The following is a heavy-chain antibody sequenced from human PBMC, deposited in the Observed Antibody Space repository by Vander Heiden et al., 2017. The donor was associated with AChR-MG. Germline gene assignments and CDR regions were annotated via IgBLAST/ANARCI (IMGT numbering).Heavy chain of an antibody. CDR2: ISGSGGST. CDR3: AKDRSSSFFWGYYFDY. D-gene: IGHD6-13*01. V-gene: IGHV3-23*01. Sequence: EVQLLESGGGLVQPGGSLRLSCAASGFTFSSYAMSWVRQAPGKGLEWVSAISGSGGSTYYADSVKGRFTISRDNSKNTLYLQMNSLRAEDTAVYYCAKDRSSSFFWGYYFDYWGQGTLVTVSS. J-gene: IGHJ4*02. CDR1: GFTFSSYA.